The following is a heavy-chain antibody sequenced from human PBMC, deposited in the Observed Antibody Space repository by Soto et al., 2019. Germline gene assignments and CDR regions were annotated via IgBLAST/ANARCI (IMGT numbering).Heavy chain of an antibody. CDR2: IPPIFGTA. J-gene: IGHJ6*02. V-gene: IGHV1-69*12. CDR1: GGTFSRHG. D-gene: IGHD3-9*01. Sequence: QVQLVQSGAEVKKPGSSVKVSCKASGGTFSRHGISWVRQAPGQGLEWLGGIPPIFGTANYPQKFQGRVRLTADESTSTAYMELRSLRSEDTAVYYCASNDDILTGSYYYGMDVWGQGTTVTVSS. CDR3: ASNDDILTGSYYYGMDV.